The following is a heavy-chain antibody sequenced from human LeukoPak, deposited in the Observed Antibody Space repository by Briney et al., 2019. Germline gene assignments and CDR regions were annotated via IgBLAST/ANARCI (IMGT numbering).Heavy chain of an antibody. J-gene: IGHJ5*02. CDR3: ARGRPGYDSSGYYNWFDP. CDR1: GGSISSYY. D-gene: IGHD3-22*01. CDR2: INHSGST. V-gene: IGHV4-34*01. Sequence: SETLSLTCTVSGGSISSYYWSWIRQPAGKGLEWIGEINHSGSTNYNPSLKSRVTISVDTSKNQFSLKLSSVTAADTAVYYCARGRPGYDSSGYYNWFDPWGQGTLVTVSS.